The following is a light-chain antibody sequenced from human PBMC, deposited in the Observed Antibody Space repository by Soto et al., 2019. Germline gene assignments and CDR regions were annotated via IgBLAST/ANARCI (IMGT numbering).Light chain of an antibody. V-gene: IGKV3-15*01. CDR1: QSVSSN. CDR2: GAS. J-gene: IGKJ2*01. Sequence: EIVMTHSPATLSVSPWERATLSCRASQSVSSNLAWYQQKPGQAPRLLIYGASTRATGIPARFSGSGSGTEFTLTISSLQSEDFAVYYCQQYNNWPMYTFGQGTKVDIK. CDR3: QQYNNWPMYT.